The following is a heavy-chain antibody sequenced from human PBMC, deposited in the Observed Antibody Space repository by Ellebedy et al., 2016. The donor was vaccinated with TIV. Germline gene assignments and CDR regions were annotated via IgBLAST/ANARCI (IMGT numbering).Heavy chain of an antibody. Sequence: GESLKISXAASGFTVSSNYMSWVRQAPGKGLEWVSVIYSGGDTYYTDSVKGRFTISRDNSKNTLYLQMNSLRAEDTAVYYCARRYFDYWGQGTLVTVSS. CDR2: IYSGGDT. J-gene: IGHJ4*02. CDR1: GFTVSSNY. CDR3: ARRYFDY. V-gene: IGHV3-53*01.